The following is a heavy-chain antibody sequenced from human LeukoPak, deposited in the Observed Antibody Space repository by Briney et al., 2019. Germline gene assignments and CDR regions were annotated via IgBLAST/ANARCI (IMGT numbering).Heavy chain of an antibody. CDR3: ARDKKARSADYYLDS. J-gene: IGHJ4*02. CDR2: INAGNGDA. V-gene: IGHV1-3*01. CDR1: GYTFTTYA. Sequence: ASVKVSCKASGYTFTTYAIHWVRQAPGRSLEWMGRINAGNGDAKYSQNFHDRITITRDTSASTVYMELTSLRSEDTAVYYCARDKKARSADYYLDSWGQGTLVTVSS. D-gene: IGHD3/OR15-3a*01.